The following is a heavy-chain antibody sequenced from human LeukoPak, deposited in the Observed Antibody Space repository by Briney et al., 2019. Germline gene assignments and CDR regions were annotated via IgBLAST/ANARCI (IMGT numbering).Heavy chain of an antibody. V-gene: IGHV3-11*01. CDR1: GFTFSDYY. D-gene: IGHD1-1*01. J-gene: IGHJ6*03. CDR3: ATTLLRASTYMDV. CDR2: ITTSHTTV. Sequence: PGGSLRLSCGVSGFTFSDYYMSWIRQAPGKGLEWISYITTSHTTVYYADSVKGRFTISRDNSKNTLYVQMNSLRAEDTAVYYCATTLLRASTYMDVWGKGTTVTVSS.